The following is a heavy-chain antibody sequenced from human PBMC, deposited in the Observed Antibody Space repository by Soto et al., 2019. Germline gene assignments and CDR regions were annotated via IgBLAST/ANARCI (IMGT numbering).Heavy chain of an antibody. J-gene: IGHJ6*02. CDR3: ARDDFVRAAATKDYYDGMDV. D-gene: IGHD5-12*01. CDR1: GFTFSSYW. CDR2: IKQDGSEK. V-gene: IGHV3-7*01. Sequence: PWGSLRLSCAASGFTFSSYWMSWVRQAPGKGLEWVANIKQDGSEKYYVDSVEGRFTISRDNAKSSLYLQMHSLRAEDTAVYYCARDDFVRAAATKDYYDGMDVWGQGTTVTVSS.